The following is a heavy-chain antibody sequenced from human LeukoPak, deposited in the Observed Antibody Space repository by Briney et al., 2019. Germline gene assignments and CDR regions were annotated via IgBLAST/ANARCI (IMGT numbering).Heavy chain of an antibody. D-gene: IGHD3-3*01. CDR1: GGYISTYY. J-gene: IGHJ2*01. CDR3: AGDREISNFGIWYFDF. V-gene: IGHV4-59*01. Sequence: SETLSLTCTVSGGYISTYYWSWIRQPPGKGLEWIGYIYYIGITYYNPSLKSRVSISVETTKNQFSLNLTSVTAADTAVYYCAGDREISNFGIWYFDFWGRGTLVTVSS. CDR2: IYYIGIT.